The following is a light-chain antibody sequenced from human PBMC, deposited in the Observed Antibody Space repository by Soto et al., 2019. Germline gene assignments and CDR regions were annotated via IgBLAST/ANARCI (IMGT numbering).Light chain of an antibody. CDR2: DVT. J-gene: IGLJ1*01. CDR1: SSDVGGYNF. Sequence: QSALTQPASVSGSPGQSITISCTGTSSDVGGYNFVSWYQQHPGKAPKIMIYDVTNWPSGVSNRFSGSKSGNTASLTISGLQAEDEADYYCSSYTSSSTLVFGTGTKLTVL. V-gene: IGLV2-14*01. CDR3: SSYTSSSTLV.